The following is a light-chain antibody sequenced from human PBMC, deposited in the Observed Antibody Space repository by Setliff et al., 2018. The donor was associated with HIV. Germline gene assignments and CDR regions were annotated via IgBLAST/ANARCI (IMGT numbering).Light chain of an antibody. CDR3: SSYADFSSVI. CDR1: SSDVGGYNY. CDR2: DVS. Sequence: QSALTQPASVSGSPGQSTTISCTGTSSDVGGYNYVSWYQQHPGKAPKLMILDVSRRPSGVSNRFSGSKSGNTASLTISGLQAEDEADYYCSSYADFSSVIFGGGTKVTVL. J-gene: IGLJ2*01. V-gene: IGLV2-14*01.